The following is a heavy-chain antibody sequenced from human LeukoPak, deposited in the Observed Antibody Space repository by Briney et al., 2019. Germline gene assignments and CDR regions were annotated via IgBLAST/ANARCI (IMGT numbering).Heavy chain of an antibody. CDR2: IYYSGGT. D-gene: IGHD5-12*01. Sequence: SETLSLTCTVSGGSISSSSYYWGWIRQPPGKGLEWIGSIYYSGGTYYNPSLKSRVTISVDTSKNQFSLKLSSVTAADTAVYYCARQTYSGYDINWLDPWGQGTLVTVSS. CDR3: ARQTYSGYDINWLDP. CDR1: GGSISSSSYY. V-gene: IGHV4-39*01. J-gene: IGHJ5*02.